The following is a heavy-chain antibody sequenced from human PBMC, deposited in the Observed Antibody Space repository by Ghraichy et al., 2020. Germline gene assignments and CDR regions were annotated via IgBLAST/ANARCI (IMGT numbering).Heavy chain of an antibody. CDR2: IYYSGST. J-gene: IGHJ6*02. CDR1: GGSISSSSYY. V-gene: IGHV4-39*01. CDR3: ARRGFRGYYYYGMDV. D-gene: IGHD3-16*01. Sequence: SLTCTVSGGSISSSSYYWGWIRQPPGKGLEWIGSIYYSGSTYYNPSLKSRVTISVDTSKNQFSLKLSSVTAADTAVYYCARRGFRGYYYYGMDVWGQGTTVTVSS.